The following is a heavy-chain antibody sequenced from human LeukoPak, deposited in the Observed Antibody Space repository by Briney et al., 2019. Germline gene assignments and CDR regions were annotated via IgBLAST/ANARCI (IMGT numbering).Heavy chain of an antibody. CDR3: AGAIVVVPAASLDY. CDR1: GFTSSSYA. D-gene: IGHD2-2*01. Sequence: PGRSLRLSCAASGFTSSSYAMHWVRQAPGKGLEWVAVISYDGSNKYYADSVKGRFTISRDNSKNTLYLQMNSLGAEDTAVYYCAGAIVVVPAASLDYWGQGTLVTVSS. CDR2: ISYDGSNK. V-gene: IGHV3-30-3*01. J-gene: IGHJ4*02.